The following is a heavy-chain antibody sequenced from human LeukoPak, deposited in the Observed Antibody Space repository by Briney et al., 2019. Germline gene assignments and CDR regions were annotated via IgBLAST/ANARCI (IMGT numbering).Heavy chain of an antibody. CDR2: ISWNSGSI. Sequence: GGSLRLSCAASGFTFDDYAMHWVRQAPGKGLEWVSGISWNSGSIGYADSVKGRFTISRDNAKNSLYLQMNSLRAEDTALYYCVKDKGIAAAGTGYFQHWGQGTLVTVSS. CDR1: GFTFDDYA. CDR3: VKDKGIAAAGTGYFQH. J-gene: IGHJ1*01. D-gene: IGHD6-13*01. V-gene: IGHV3-9*01.